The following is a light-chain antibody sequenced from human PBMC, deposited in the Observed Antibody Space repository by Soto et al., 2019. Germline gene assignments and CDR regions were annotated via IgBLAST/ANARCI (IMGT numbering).Light chain of an antibody. CDR3: SSYTSSSTLVV. CDR2: DVS. J-gene: IGLJ2*01. CDR1: SSDVGGYNY. V-gene: IGLV2-14*01. Sequence: QSALTQPASVSGSPGQSITISCTGTSSDVGGYNYVSWYQQHPGKAPKLMIYDVSNRPSGVSNRSSGSKSGTTASLTISGLQAEDEADYSCSSYTSSSTLVVFGGGTKVTVL.